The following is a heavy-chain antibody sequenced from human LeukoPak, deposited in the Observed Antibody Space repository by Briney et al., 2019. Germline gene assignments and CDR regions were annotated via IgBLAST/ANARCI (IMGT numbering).Heavy chain of an antibody. Sequence: SETLSLTCTVSGGSISSYYWSWIRQPPGKGLEWIGYIYYSGSTNYNPSLKSRVTMSVDPSKNQFSLKLTSVTVADTATYYCVRQGTNSGYYLLDHWGQGHPVIVSS. CDR3: VRQGTNSGYYLLDH. CDR1: GGSISSYY. V-gene: IGHV4-59*08. D-gene: IGHD3-22*01. CDR2: IYYSGST. J-gene: IGHJ4*02.